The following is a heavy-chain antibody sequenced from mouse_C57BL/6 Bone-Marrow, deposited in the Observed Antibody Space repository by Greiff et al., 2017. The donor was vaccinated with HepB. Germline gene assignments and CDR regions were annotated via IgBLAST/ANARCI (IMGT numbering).Heavy chain of an antibody. D-gene: IGHD2-10*02. J-gene: IGHJ3*01. CDR3: ARWYGNSAWFAY. Sequence: VQLQQPGAELVKPGASVKLSCKASGYTFTSYWMHWVKQRPGQGLEWIGMIHPNSGSTNYNEKFKSKATLTVDKSSSTAYMQLSSLTSEDSAVYYCARWYGNSAWFAYWGQGTLVTVSA. V-gene: IGHV1-64*01. CDR1: GYTFTSYW. CDR2: IHPNSGST.